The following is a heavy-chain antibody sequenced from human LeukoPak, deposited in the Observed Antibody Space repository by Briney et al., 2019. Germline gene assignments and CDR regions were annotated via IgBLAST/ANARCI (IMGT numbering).Heavy chain of an antibody. CDR1: GGSISSGDYY. J-gene: IGHJ4*02. Sequence: SQTLSLTCTVSGGSISSGDYYWSWIRQPPGKGLEWIGYIYYSGSTYYNPSLTSRVTISVDTSKNQFSLKLSSVTAADTAVYYCARGDTIFGPGGYWGQGTLVTVSS. CDR3: ARGDTIFGPGGY. D-gene: IGHD3-3*01. V-gene: IGHV4-30-4*08. CDR2: IYYSGST.